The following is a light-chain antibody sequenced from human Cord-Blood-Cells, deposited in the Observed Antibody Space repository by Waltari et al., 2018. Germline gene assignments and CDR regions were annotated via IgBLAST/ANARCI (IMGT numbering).Light chain of an antibody. CDR3: QQSYSTPIT. CDR2: AAS. V-gene: IGKV1-39*01. J-gene: IGKJ5*01. Sequence: DIQMTQSPPSLPASVGDRVTITCRASQSISSYLNWYQQKPGKAPKLLIYAASSLQSGVPSRFSGSGSGTEFTLTISSLQPEDFATYYCQQSYSTPITFGQGTRLEIK. CDR1: QSISSY.